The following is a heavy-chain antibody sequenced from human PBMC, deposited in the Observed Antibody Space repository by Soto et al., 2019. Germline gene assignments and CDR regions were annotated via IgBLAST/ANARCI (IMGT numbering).Heavy chain of an antibody. Sequence: QVQLQESGPGLVKPSQTLSLTCTVSGGSISSGGYYWSWIRQHPGKGLEWIGYIYYSGSTYYNPSLRRRVTRAVDTSKNQFSLKLSSVTAADTAEYYCATASHDYGGNGWGQGTLVTVSS. D-gene: IGHD4-17*01. J-gene: IGHJ4*02. CDR1: GGSISSGGYY. V-gene: IGHV4-31*03. CDR2: IYYSGST. CDR3: ATASHDYGGNG.